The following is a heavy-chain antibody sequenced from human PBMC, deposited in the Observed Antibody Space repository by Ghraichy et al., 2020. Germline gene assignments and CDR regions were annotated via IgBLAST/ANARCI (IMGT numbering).Heavy chain of an antibody. CDR2: IKYSGDT. D-gene: IGHD3-9*01. V-gene: IGHV4-31*03. J-gene: IGHJ2*01. Sequence: SETLSLTCTVSDGSINTGGYYWSWIRQHPGKGLEWIGYIKYSGDTYYNPSLKSRVTISGDTSKNQFSLKLSSVTAADTAVYYCARLVDGRVYFDLWGRGTLVTGSS. CDR3: ARLVDGRVYFDL. CDR1: DGSINTGGYY.